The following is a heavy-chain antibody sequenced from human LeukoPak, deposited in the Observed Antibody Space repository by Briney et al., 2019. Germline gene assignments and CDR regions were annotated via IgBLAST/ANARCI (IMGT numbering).Heavy chain of an antibody. V-gene: IGHV3-74*01. CDR2: VKTDGTNT. J-gene: IGHJ4*02. Sequence: GGSLRLSCAASGFTFTRHWMHWVRQAPGKGLEWVSRVKTDGTNTIYADFVEGRFTISRDNARNTLYLQMSSLRAGDTAVYYCGGSEDGYIDYWGQGTLVTVSS. D-gene: IGHD5-24*01. CDR3: GGSEDGYIDY. CDR1: GFTFTRHW.